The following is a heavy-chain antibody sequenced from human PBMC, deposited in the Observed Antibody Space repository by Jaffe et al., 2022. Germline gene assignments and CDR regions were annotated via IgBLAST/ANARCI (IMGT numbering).Heavy chain of an antibody. V-gene: IGHV3-30*02. CDR2: IRYDGSNK. CDR3: AKDGEDIVVVPARFYYYYMDV. Sequence: QVQLVESGGGVVQPGGSLRLSCAASGFTFSSYGMHWVRQAPGKGLEWVAFIRYDGSNKYYADSVKGRFTISRDNSKNTLYLQMNSLRAEDTAVYYCAKDGEDIVVVPARFYYYYMDVWGKGTTVTVSS. D-gene: IGHD2-2*01. J-gene: IGHJ6*03. CDR1: GFTFSSYG.